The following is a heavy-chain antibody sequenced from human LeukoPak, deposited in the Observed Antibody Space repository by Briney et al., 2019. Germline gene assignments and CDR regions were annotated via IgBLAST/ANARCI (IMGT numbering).Heavy chain of an antibody. CDR3: ARGGYSLSPQLTRDFDY. V-gene: IGHV1-2*02. D-gene: IGHD2-15*01. J-gene: IGHJ4*02. CDR1: GYTFTGYY. Sequence: GASVKVSCKASGYTFTGYYMHWVRQAPGQGLEWMGWINPNSGGTNYAQKFQGRVTMTRDTSISTAYMELSRLRSEDTAVYYCARGGYSLSPQLTRDFDYWGQGTLVTVSS. CDR2: INPNSGGT.